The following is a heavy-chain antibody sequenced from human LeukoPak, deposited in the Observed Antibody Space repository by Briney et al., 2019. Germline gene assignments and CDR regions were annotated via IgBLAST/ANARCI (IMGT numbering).Heavy chain of an antibody. V-gene: IGHV1-18*01. CDR2: ICAYNGYT. CDR3: AKDSTYYDVLTGNYYYYYGMDV. CDR1: GYTFVSHG. J-gene: IGHJ6*02. Sequence: ASVKVSCKASGYTFVSHGISWVRQAPGQGLEWMGWICAYNGYTNYARKLQGRVTMTTDTSTSTAYMELSSLRSDDTAVYYCAKDSTYYDVLTGNYYYYYGMDVWGQGTTVTVSS. D-gene: IGHD3-9*01.